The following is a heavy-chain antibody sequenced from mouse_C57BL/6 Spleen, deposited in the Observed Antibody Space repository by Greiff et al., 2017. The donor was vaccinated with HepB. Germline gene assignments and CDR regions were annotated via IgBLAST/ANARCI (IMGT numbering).Heavy chain of an antibody. J-gene: IGHJ4*01. CDR2: ISYDGSN. CDR3: ASLITTVHYYAMDY. V-gene: IGHV3-6*01. D-gene: IGHD1-1*01. CDR1: GYSITSGYY. Sequence: EVHLVESGPGLVKPSQSLSLTCSVTGYSITSGYYWNWIRQFPGNKLEWMGYISYDGSNNYNPSLKNRISITRDTSKNQFFLKLNSVTTEDTATYYCASLITTVHYYAMDYWGQGTSVTVSS.